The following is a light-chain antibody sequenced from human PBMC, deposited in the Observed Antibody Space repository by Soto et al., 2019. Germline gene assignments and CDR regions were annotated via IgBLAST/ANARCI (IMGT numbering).Light chain of an antibody. Sequence: DSVLTQSPGTLSLSPGERATLSCRASQSVSSTYLAWYQQKPGQAPRLLIYGASSRATGIPDRFSGSGSGTDFTLTISSLEPEDFAVYYCQQRSNLPPTFGQGTKVDIK. V-gene: IGKV3D-20*02. CDR3: QQRSNLPPT. CDR1: QSVSSTY. J-gene: IGKJ1*01. CDR2: GAS.